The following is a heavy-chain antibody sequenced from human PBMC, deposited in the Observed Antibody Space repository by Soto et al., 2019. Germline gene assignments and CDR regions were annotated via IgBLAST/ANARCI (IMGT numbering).Heavy chain of an antibody. J-gene: IGHJ5*02. CDR1: GFSVSSSH. D-gene: IGHD3-10*01. CDR3: AKLGPYGSESYSFRYNWIDP. Sequence: EVQLVDSGGGLIQPGGSLRLSCAASGFSVSSSHMIWVRHAPGKGLEWVSVIYSGGATYYAVSVKGRFTISRDRSKNTVYLQMDGLRTEDTAVYHCAKLGPYGSESYSFRYNWIDPWGQGTLVTVSS. CDR2: IYSGGAT. V-gene: IGHV3-53*01.